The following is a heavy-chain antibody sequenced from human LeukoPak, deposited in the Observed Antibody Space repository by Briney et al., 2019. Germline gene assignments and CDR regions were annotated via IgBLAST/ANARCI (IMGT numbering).Heavy chain of an antibody. D-gene: IGHD1/OR15-1a*01. J-gene: IGHJ4*02. V-gene: IGHV4-38-2*02. Sequence: SETLSLTCTVSGYSISSGYYWGWIRQPPGKGLEWIGSFYHSGTSYYNPSLKSRVTMSVDTSKNLFTLKLTSVTAADTAVYYCAREEQNSFDYWGQGTLVTVSS. CDR2: FYHSGTS. CDR1: GYSISSGYY. CDR3: AREEQNSFDY.